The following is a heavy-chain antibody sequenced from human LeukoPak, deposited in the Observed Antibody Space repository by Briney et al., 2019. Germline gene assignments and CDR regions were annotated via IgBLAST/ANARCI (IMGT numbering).Heavy chain of an antibody. CDR3: ARSSLGDY. CDR2: IRYDGSNE. J-gene: IGHJ4*02. CDR1: GFTFSSYG. V-gene: IGHV3-30*02. Sequence: PGGSLRLSCAPSGFTFSSYGMHWVRQAPGKGLEWVAFIRYDGSNEYYGDSVKGRFTISRDKSKNTLYLQMNSLRVEDTAVYYCARSSLGDYWGQGTLVTVSS. D-gene: IGHD7-27*01.